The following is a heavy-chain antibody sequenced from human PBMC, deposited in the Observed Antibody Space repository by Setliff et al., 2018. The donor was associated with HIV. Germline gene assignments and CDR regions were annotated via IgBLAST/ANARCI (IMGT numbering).Heavy chain of an antibody. D-gene: IGHD3-3*01. Sequence: SVKVSCKAYGGTFSNYGISWVRQAPGQGLDWMGRIIPILGVANYAQRFQGKVTITADKSTSTAYMELTSLRFDDTAMYYCVRGVQSPPHYSYYYMDVWGEGTMVTVSS. CDR3: VRGVQSPPHYSYYYMDV. J-gene: IGHJ6*03. CDR2: IIPILGVA. V-gene: IGHV1-69*04. CDR1: GGTFSNYG.